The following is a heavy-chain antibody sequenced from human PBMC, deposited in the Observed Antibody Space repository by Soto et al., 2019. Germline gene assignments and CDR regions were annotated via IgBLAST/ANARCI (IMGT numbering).Heavy chain of an antibody. CDR3: ARPEYSSSSYGMDI. Sequence: EVQLVESGGGLVQPGGSLRLSCAASGFTFSSYSMNWVRQAPGKGLEWVSYISSSSSTIYYADSVKGRFTISRDNAKNSLYLQLNSLRDEDTAVYYCARPEYSSSSYGMDILGQGTTVTVSS. V-gene: IGHV3-48*02. CDR2: ISSSSSTI. D-gene: IGHD6-6*01. J-gene: IGHJ6*02. CDR1: GFTFSSYS.